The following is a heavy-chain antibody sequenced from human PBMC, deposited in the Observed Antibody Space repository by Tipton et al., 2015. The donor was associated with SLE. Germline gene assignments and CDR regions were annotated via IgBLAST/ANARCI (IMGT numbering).Heavy chain of an antibody. CDR3: ARDNSGLDY. Sequence: SLRLSCAASGFTFSSYAMSWVRRAPGKGLEWVSTISGTGGSTYYSDSVKGRFTISRDNSKNTLYLQMNSVRGEDAAVYYCARDNSGLDYWGQGTLVTVSS. CDR2: ISGTGGST. CDR1: GFTFSSYA. J-gene: IGHJ4*02. V-gene: IGHV3-23*01. D-gene: IGHD2-15*01.